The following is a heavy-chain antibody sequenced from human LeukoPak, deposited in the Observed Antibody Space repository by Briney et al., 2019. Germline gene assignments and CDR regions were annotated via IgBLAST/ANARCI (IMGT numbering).Heavy chain of an antibody. D-gene: IGHD3-3*01. CDR1: GYTFTNYY. Sequence: GASVKVSCKASGYTFTNYYIHWVRQAPGQGLEWMGMITPSDGFTTYAQKFQGRLTMTRDMSTSTVYMELSSLRSEDTALYYCATAGRRLFGVLIPLSFDYWGQGTLVTVSS. J-gene: IGHJ4*02. CDR3: ATAGRRLFGVLIPLSFDY. V-gene: IGHV1-46*01. CDR2: ITPSDGFT.